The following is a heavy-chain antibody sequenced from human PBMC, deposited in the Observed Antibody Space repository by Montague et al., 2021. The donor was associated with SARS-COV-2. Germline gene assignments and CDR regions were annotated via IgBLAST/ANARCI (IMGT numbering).Heavy chain of an antibody. D-gene: IGHD7-27*01. CDR3: ARVSHWGDFFDS. CDR2: IYYSGTT. V-gene: IGHV4-59*01. CDR1: GGSIISSSY. J-gene: IGHJ4*02. Sequence: SETLSLTCIVSGGSIISSSYWSWIRQPPGKGLEWVGYIYYSGTTNYNPSLKSRVTISVDTSKNQFSLKRTSVTAADTAVYYCARVSHWGDFFDSGGQGGLVTVSS.